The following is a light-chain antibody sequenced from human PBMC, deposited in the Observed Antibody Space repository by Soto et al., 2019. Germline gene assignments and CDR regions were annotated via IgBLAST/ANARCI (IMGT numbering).Light chain of an antibody. CDR1: SSDVGDYNY. CDR2: EVS. Sequence: QSALTQPASVSGSPGQSITISCTGTSSDVGDYNYVSWYQQHPGEAPKLVIFEVSKRPSGISNRFSGSKSGNTASLTISGLQTEDEADYYCSSYTSRNTHVFGTGTKVTVL. J-gene: IGLJ1*01. CDR3: SSYTSRNTHV. V-gene: IGLV2-14*01.